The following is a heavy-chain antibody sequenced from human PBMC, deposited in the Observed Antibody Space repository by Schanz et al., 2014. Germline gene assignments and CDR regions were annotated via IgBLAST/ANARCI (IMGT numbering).Heavy chain of an antibody. CDR1: GGDIGNYY. J-gene: IGHJ5*02. CDR3: AKFLYDDPS. CDR2: IHQSGGT. Sequence: QVQLQESGPGLVKPSETLSLTCSVSGGDIGNYYWSWIRQPPGKGLEWIGYIHQSGGTNYNPSLKIRVTILVDTSKNQFALSLTSLTAADTAVYYCAKFLYDDPSWGQGTLVTVSS. D-gene: IGHD3-3*01. V-gene: IGHV4-59*08.